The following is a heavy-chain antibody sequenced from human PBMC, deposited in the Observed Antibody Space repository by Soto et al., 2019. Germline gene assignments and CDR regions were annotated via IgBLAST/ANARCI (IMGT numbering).Heavy chain of an antibody. J-gene: IGHJ4*02. CDR1: GFTFSSYW. D-gene: IGHD3-3*02. CDR2: INPDGSEK. Sequence: PGGSLRLSCAASGFTFSSYWLSWVRQAPGKGLEWVANINPDGSEKYYVDSVKGRFTISRDNAKNSVYLHMNWLRAEDTAVYYCGSSSTVGILFYRGRGTMVPVSS. CDR3: GSSSTVGILFY. V-gene: IGHV3-7*01.